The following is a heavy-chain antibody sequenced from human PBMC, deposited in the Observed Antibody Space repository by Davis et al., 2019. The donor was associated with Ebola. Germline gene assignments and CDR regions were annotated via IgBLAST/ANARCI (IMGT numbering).Heavy chain of an antibody. J-gene: IGHJ6*02. CDR2: IYSGGST. D-gene: IGHD2-2*02. CDR3: ARPNCSSTSCYKYGMDV. V-gene: IGHV3-66*04. CDR1: GFTVSSNY. Sequence: GGSLRLSCAASGFTVSSNYMSWVRQAPGKGLEWVSVIYSGGSTYYADSVKGRFTISRDNSKNTLYLQMNSLRAEDTAVYYCARPNCSSTSCYKYGMDVWGQGTTVTVSS.